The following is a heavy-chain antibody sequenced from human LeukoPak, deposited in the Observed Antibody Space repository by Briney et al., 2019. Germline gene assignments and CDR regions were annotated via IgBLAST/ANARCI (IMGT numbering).Heavy chain of an antibody. V-gene: IGHV4-34*01. CDR2: INHSGST. D-gene: IGHD5-24*01. CDR1: GGSFSGYY. Sequence: SETLSLTCAVYGGSFSGYYLSWIRQPPGKGLEWIGEINHSGSTNYNPSLKSRVTISVDTSKNQFSLKLSSVTAADTAVYYCARGRRAYVFDIWGQGTMVTVSS. CDR3: ARGRRAYVFDI. J-gene: IGHJ3*02.